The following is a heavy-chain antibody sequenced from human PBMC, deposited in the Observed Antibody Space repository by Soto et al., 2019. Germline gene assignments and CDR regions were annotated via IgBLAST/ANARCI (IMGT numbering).Heavy chain of an antibody. CDR3: ARVGGVSSSYYYYGMDV. J-gene: IGHJ6*02. Sequence: ASVKVSCKASGYTFTGYYMHWVRQAPGQGLEWMGWINPNSGGTNYAQKFQGWVTMTRDTSISTAYMELSRLRSDDTAVYYCARVGGVSSSYYYYGMDVWCQGTTVTVSS. CDR1: GYTFTGYY. V-gene: IGHV1-2*04. CDR2: INPNSGGT. D-gene: IGHD6-6*01.